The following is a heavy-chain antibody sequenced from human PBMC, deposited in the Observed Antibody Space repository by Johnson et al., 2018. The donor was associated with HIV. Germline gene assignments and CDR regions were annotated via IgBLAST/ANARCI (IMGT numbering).Heavy chain of an antibody. CDR1: GFIFHDYD. J-gene: IGHJ3*01. D-gene: IGHD3-22*01. CDR3: ARQQSYDSSGRGGGLDV. V-gene: IGHV3-20*04. Sequence: VQLVESGGGVVRPGGSLRLSCAGSGFIFHDYDMTWVRQAPGKGLEWVSGINLNGGRTCYADSVKGRFTISRENVNSSLYLPMNSLRAEDTALYYCARQQSYDSSGRGGGLDVWGQGTMVTVSS. CDR2: INLNGGRT.